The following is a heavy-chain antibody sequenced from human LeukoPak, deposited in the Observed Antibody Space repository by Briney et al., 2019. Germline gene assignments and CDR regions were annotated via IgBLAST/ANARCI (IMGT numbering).Heavy chain of an antibody. CDR3: ARDLTLWLGEENWFDP. Sequence: SETLSLTCSVFGGSVSTDHWNWIRQPPGKGLEWIGTFYSDGSTSYNPSLKSRLTISVNTSRNQFSLKLSSVTAADTAVYYCARDLTLWLGEENWFDPWGQGTLVTVSS. J-gene: IGHJ5*02. CDR2: FYSDGST. CDR1: GGSVSTDH. V-gene: IGHV4-59*02. D-gene: IGHD3-10*01.